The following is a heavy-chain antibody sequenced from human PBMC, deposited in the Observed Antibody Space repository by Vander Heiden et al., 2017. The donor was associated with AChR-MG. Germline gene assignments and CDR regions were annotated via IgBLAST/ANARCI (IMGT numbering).Heavy chain of an antibody. D-gene: IGHD5-12*01. CDR2: ISWNSGSI. V-gene: IGHV3-9*01. CDR1: GFTFDDYA. J-gene: IGHJ4*02. CDR3: AKDKNSGYEWTSVGNYYFDY. Sequence: EVQLVESGGGLVQPGRSLRLSCAASGFTFDDYAMHWVRQAPGKGLEWVSGISWNSGSIGYADSVKGRFTISRDNAKNSLYLQMNSLRAEDTALYYCAKDKNSGYEWTSVGNYYFDYWGQGTLVTVSS.